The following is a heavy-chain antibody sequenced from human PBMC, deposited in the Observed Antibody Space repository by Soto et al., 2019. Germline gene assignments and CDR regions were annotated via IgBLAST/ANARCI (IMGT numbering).Heavy chain of an antibody. Sequence: ASVKVSCKASGGTFSSYAISWVRQAPGQGLEWMGGIIPIFGTANYAQKIQGRVTNTADESTSTANMELSSLRTEDTAVFYCARGITIFGVVIISGAFDIWGQGTMVTVSS. V-gene: IGHV1-69*13. CDR1: GGTFSSYA. D-gene: IGHD3-3*01. CDR2: IIPIFGTA. J-gene: IGHJ3*02. CDR3: ARGITIFGVVIISGAFDI.